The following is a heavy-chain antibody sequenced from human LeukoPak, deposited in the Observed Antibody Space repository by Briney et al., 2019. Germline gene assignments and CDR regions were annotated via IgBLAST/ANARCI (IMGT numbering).Heavy chain of an antibody. V-gene: IGHV4-39*07. J-gene: IGHJ4*02. Sequence: SETLSLTCTVSGGSISSSSYYWGWIRQPPGKGLEWIGSIYYSGSTYYNPSLKSRVTKSVDTSKNQFSLKLSSVTAADTAVYYCARGPTYYDFWSGYYYFDYWGQGTLVTVSS. D-gene: IGHD3-3*01. CDR1: GGSISSSSYY. CDR3: ARGPTYYDFWSGYYYFDY. CDR2: IYYSGST.